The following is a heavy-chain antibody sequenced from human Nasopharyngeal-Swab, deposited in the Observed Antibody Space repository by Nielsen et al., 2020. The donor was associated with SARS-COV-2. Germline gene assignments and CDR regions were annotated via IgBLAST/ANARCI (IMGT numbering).Heavy chain of an antibody. V-gene: IGHV3-30*03. Sequence: GESLKISCAASGFTFSSYGMHWVRQAPGKGLEWVAVISYDGSNKYYADSVKGRFTISRDNAKNSLYLQMNSLRAEDTAVYYCARLRRDGYNVRALYFDYWGQGTLVTVSS. CDR3: ARLRRDGYNVRALYFDY. J-gene: IGHJ4*02. D-gene: IGHD5-24*01. CDR1: GFTFSSYG. CDR2: ISYDGSNK.